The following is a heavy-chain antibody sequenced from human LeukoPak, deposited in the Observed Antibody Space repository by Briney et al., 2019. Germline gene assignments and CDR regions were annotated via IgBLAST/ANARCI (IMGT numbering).Heavy chain of an antibody. CDR1: GGSISSSSYY. D-gene: IGHD2-15*01. CDR2: IYYSGST. Sequence: SETLSLTCTVSGGSISSSSYYWGWIRQPPGKGLEWIGSIYYSGSTYYNPSLKSRVTISVDTSKNQFSLKLSSVTAADTAVYYCARRLRYAYCSGGSCRGIDYWGQGTLATVSS. CDR3: ARRLRYAYCSGGSCRGIDY. V-gene: IGHV4-39*01. J-gene: IGHJ4*02.